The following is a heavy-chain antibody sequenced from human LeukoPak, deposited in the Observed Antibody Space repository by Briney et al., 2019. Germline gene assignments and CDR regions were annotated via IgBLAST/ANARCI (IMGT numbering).Heavy chain of an antibody. CDR3: ARAIAARPRLRYSSSPFDY. V-gene: IGHV4-34*01. CDR1: GGSFSGYY. CDR2: INHSGST. D-gene: IGHD6-6*01. J-gene: IGHJ4*02. Sequence: SETLSLTCAVYGGSFSGYYWSWIRQPPGKGLDWIGEINHSGSTNYNPSLKSRVTISVDTSKNQFSLKLSSVTAADTAVYYCARAIAARPRLRYSSSPFDYWGQGTLVTVSS.